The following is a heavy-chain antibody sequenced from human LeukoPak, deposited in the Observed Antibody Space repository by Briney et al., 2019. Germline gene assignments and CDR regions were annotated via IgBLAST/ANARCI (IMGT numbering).Heavy chain of an antibody. J-gene: IGHJ4*02. V-gene: IGHV4-30-4*01. CDR3: ASVSVWELATHPGGSFDY. D-gene: IGHD5-24*01. Sequence: PSETLSLTCTVSGGLISRIEYYWSWIRQSPVKGLEWLGHIYHTGTTLYSPHLNNRLTVSVDSSRNQFSLTLNSVTAADTAVYYCASVSVWELATHPGGSFDYWGRGILVTVS. CDR1: GGLISRIEYY. CDR2: IYHTGTT.